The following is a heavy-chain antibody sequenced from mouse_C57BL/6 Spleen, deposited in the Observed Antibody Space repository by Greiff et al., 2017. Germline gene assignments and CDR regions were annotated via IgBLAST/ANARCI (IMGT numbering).Heavy chain of an antibody. CDR1: GFTFSDYG. V-gene: IGHV5-17*01. J-gene: IGHJ4*01. CDR3: ARRVGYDGGDAMDY. CDR2: ISSGSSTI. D-gene: IGHD2-12*01. Sequence: EVMLVESGGGLVKPGGSLKLSCAASGFTFSDYGMHWVRQAPEKGLEWVAYISSGSSTIYYADTVNGRFTISRDNAKNTLFLQMTSLRSEDTAMYYCARRVGYDGGDAMDYWGQGTSVTVSS.